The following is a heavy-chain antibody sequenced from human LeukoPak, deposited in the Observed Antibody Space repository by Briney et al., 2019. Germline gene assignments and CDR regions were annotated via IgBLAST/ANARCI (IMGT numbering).Heavy chain of an antibody. CDR2: INPNSGGT. Sequence: GASVKVSCKASGYTFTGYYMHWVRQAPGQGLEWMGWINPNSGGTNYAQKFQGRVTMTRDTSISTAYMELSRLRSDDTAVYYCARPGPDTAMASVSWFDPWGQGTLVTVS. CDR3: ARPGPDTAMASVSWFDP. D-gene: IGHD5-18*01. J-gene: IGHJ5*02. V-gene: IGHV1-2*02. CDR1: GYTFTGYY.